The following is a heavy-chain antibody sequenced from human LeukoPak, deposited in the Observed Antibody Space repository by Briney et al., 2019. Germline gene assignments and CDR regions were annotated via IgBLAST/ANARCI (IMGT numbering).Heavy chain of an antibody. D-gene: IGHD2-15*01. V-gene: IGHV4-38-2*02. J-gene: IGHJ4*02. CDR2: IYHSGST. CDR1: GYSISSGYY. Sequence: SETLSLTCTVSGYSISSGYYWGWIRQPPGKGLEWTGSIYHSGSTYYNPSLKSRVTISVDTSKNQFSLKLSSVTAADTAVYYCARESHCSGGSCYSDPVFDYWGQGTLVTVSS. CDR3: ARESHCSGGSCYSDPVFDY.